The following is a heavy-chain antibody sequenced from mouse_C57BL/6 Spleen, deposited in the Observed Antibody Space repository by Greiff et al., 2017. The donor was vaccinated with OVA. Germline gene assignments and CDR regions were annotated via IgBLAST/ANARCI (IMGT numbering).Heavy chain of an antibody. CDR2: ISSGGSYT. CDR3: ARHVGSREGYWYFDV. D-gene: IGHD1-1*01. Sequence: EVMLVESGGDLVKPGGSLKLSCAASGFTFSSYGMSWVRPTPYPRLEWVATISSGGSYTYYPDSVKGRFTISRDNAKNTLYLQMSSLKSEDTAMYYCARHVGSREGYWYFDVWGTGTTVTVSS. J-gene: IGHJ1*03. CDR1: GFTFSSYG. V-gene: IGHV5-6*01.